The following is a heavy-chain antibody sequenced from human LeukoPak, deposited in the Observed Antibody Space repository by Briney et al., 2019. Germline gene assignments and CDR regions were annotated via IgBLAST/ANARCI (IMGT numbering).Heavy chain of an antibody. CDR2: IYTNGNT. J-gene: IGHJ4*02. Sequence: SETLSLTCTVSGGSISSGSYYWSWIRQPAGKGLEWIGQIYTNGNTNYNPSLKSRVTMSVDTSKNQFSLKLTSVTAADTAVYYCARKGTLDSSSPDYWGQGTLVTVSS. D-gene: IGHD6-13*01. CDR1: GGSISSGSYY. V-gene: IGHV4-61*09. CDR3: ARKGTLDSSSPDY.